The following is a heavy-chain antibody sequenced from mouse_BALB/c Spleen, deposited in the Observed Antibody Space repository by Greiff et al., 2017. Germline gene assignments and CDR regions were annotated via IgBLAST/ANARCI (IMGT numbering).Heavy chain of an antibody. Sequence: VQLQQSGAELVKPGASVKLSCTASGFNIKDTYMHWVKQRPEQGLEWIGRIDPANGNTKYDPKFQGKATITADTSSNTAYLQLSSLTSEDTAVYYCARGYGSSLGWYFDVWGAGTTVTVSS. J-gene: IGHJ1*01. V-gene: IGHV14-3*02. CDR3: ARGYGSSLGWYFDV. CDR1: GFNIKDTY. D-gene: IGHD1-1*01. CDR2: IDPANGNT.